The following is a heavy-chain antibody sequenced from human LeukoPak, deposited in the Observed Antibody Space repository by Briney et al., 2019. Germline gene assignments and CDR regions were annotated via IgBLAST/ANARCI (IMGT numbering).Heavy chain of an antibody. CDR2: INPNSGGT. CDR1: GYTFTGYY. V-gene: IGHV1-2*02. CDR3: ARDHTYCSSTSCYRFPDY. Sequence: ASVKVSCKASGYTFTGYYMHWVRQAPGPGLEWMGWINPNSGGTNYAQKFQGRVTMTRDTSISTAYMELSRLRSDDTAVYYCARDHTYCSSTSCYRFPDYWGQGTLVTVSS. D-gene: IGHD2-2*01. J-gene: IGHJ4*02.